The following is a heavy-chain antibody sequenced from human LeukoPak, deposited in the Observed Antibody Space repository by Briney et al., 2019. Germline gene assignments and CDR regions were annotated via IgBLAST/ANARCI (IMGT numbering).Heavy chain of an antibody. CDR1: GFTFSSYD. D-gene: IGHD6-13*01. J-gene: IGHJ4*02. Sequence: AAGSLRLSCAASGFTFSSYDMHWVRQAPGRGLEWVAIILSDGNDKYYADSVKGRFTISRDNSKDTLDLQMNSLRAEDTAVYYCAKDRTSTWSWDYWGQGTLVIVSS. CDR3: AKDRTSTWSWDY. CDR2: ILSDGNDK. V-gene: IGHV3-30*18.